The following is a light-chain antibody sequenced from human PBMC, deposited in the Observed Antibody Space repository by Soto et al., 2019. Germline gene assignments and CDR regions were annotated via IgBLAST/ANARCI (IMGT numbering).Light chain of an antibody. CDR3: QQYISYPYT. J-gene: IGKJ2*01. CDR1: QTTNTG. CDR2: DAS. Sequence: DIQMTQFPSTLSASVGDRVTITFRTTQTTNTGLAWYQQKPGTAPKLLIYDASSLEGGVPSRFSASGSGTEFTLTISSLQPDDLATYYCQQYISYPYTFGQGTKVEIK. V-gene: IGKV1-5*01.